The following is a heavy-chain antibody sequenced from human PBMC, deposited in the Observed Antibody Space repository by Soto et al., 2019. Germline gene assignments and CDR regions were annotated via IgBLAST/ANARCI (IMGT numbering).Heavy chain of an antibody. D-gene: IGHD6-13*01. CDR2: ISGSGGST. CDR1: GFTFSRYA. CDR3: AKAEYSSSVPVDY. J-gene: IGHJ4*02. V-gene: IGHV3-23*01. Sequence: LRLSCAASGFTFSRYAMSGVRQAPGKGLEWVSAISGSGGSTYYADSVKGRFTISRDNSKNTLYLQMNSLRAEDAAVYYCAKAEYSSSVPVDYWGQGTLVTVSS.